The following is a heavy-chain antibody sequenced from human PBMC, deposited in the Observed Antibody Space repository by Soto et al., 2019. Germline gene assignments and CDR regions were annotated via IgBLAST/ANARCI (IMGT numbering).Heavy chain of an antibody. D-gene: IGHD2-15*01. Sequence: PGGSLRLSCAASGFTVSSNYMSWVRQAPGKGLEWVSVIYSGGSTYYADSVKGRFTISRDNSKNTLYLQMNSLRAEDAAVYYCARVDLAGGPRFDPWGQGTLVTVSS. CDR2: IYSGGST. CDR1: GFTVSSNY. CDR3: ARVDLAGGPRFDP. V-gene: IGHV3-53*01. J-gene: IGHJ5*02.